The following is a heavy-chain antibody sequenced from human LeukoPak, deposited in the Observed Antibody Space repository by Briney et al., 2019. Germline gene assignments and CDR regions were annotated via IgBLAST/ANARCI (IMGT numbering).Heavy chain of an antibody. CDR2: IYYSGST. CDR3: ASRTVAGTEVFDY. Sequence: KTSETLSLTCTVSGGSISSSSYYWGWIRQPPGKGLEWIGSIYYSGSTYYNPSLKSRVTISVDTSKNQFSLRLSSVTAADTAVYYCASRTVAGTEVFDYWGQGTLVTVSS. D-gene: IGHD6-19*01. CDR1: GGSISSSSYY. V-gene: IGHV4-39*01. J-gene: IGHJ4*02.